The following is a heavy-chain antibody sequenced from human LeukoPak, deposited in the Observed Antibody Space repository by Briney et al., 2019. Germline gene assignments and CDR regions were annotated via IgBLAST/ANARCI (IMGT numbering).Heavy chain of an antibody. D-gene: IGHD4-11*01. J-gene: IGHJ6*03. Sequence: PSETLSLTCTVSGGSISSSSYYWGWIRQPPGKGLEWIGSIYYSGSTYYNPSLKSRVTISVDTSKNQFSLKLSSVTAADSAVYYCARFRNYSTVYYYYYMDVWGKGTTVTVSS. CDR1: GGSISSSSYY. CDR2: IYYSGST. CDR3: ARFRNYSTVYYYYYMDV. V-gene: IGHV4-39*07.